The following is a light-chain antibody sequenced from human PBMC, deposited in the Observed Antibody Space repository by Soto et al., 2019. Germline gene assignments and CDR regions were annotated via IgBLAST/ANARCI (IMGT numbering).Light chain of an antibody. Sequence: QSVLTQPASVSGSPGQSITISCTGTSSDVGSYNLVSWYQQHPGKGPKLMIYEGSKRPSGVSNRFSGSKSGNTASLTISGLQAEDEADYYCCSYAGTYTFVFGTGTKVTVL. V-gene: IGLV2-23*01. CDR1: SSDVGSYNL. CDR2: EGS. CDR3: CSYAGTYTFV. J-gene: IGLJ1*01.